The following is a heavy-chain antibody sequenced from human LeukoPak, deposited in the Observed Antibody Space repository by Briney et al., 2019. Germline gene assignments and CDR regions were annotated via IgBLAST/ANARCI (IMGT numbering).Heavy chain of an antibody. D-gene: IGHD3-10*01. CDR1: GGSISSGGYY. V-gene: IGHV4-31*03. CDR2: IYYSGST. CDR3: ARGVGRFGANWFDP. Sequence: LSLTCTVSGGSISSGGYYWSWIRQRPGKGLEWIGYIYYSGSTYYNPSLKSRVTISVDTSKNQFSLKLSSVTAADTAVYYCARGVGRFGANWFDPWGQGTLVTVSS. J-gene: IGHJ5*02.